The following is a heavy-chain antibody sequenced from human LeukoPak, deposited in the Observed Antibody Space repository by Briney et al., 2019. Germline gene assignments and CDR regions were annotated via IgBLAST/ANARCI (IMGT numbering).Heavy chain of an antibody. CDR2: ISSSGSTI. Sequence: GGSLRLSCAASRFTFSDYYISWIRQAPGKGLEWVSYISSSGSTIYYADSVKGRFTISRDNAKNSLYLQMNSLRAEDTAVYYCAREGQGSPTAFDYWGQGTLVTVSS. CDR3: AREGQGSPTAFDY. J-gene: IGHJ4*02. CDR1: RFTFSDYY. V-gene: IGHV3-11*01.